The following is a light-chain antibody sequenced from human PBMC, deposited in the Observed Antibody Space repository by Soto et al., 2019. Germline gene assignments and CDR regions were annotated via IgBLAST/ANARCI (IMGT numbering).Light chain of an antibody. CDR3: QQYGSSIT. CDR1: QTVNSN. J-gene: IGKJ5*01. V-gene: IGKV3-20*01. CDR2: GAS. Sequence: EIVMTQSPATLSVSPGERGTLSCRASQTVNSNLAWYQQKPGQAPXXLIYGASTRPTGIPDRFSGSGSGTDFTLTISRLEPEDFAVFYCQQYGSSITFGQGTRLEIK.